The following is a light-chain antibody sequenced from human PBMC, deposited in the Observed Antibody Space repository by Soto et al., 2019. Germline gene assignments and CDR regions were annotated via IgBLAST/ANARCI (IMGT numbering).Light chain of an antibody. CDR2: DAS. CDR3: QQYNNWSLT. J-gene: IGKJ4*01. Sequence: EIVMTQSPATLSVSPGERATLSCRASQSVNRNLAWYQQKPGQTPRLLIYDASSRATGIPARFSGSGSGTDFTLTISSLQSEHFAVYYCQQYNNWSLTFGGGTNVEIK. V-gene: IGKV3-15*01. CDR1: QSVNRN.